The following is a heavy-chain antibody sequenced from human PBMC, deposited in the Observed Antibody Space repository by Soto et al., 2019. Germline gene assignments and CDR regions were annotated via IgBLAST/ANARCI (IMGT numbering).Heavy chain of an antibody. J-gene: IGHJ4*02. Sequence: EVQLVESGGGLVKPGGSLRLSCAASGFTFSSYSMNWVRQAPGKGLEWVSSISSSSSYIYYADSVKGRFTISRDNAKNSLYLQMNSLRAEDTAVYYCARDVGGGTYYFDYWGQGTLVTVSS. CDR2: ISSSSSYI. D-gene: IGHD1-26*01. CDR1: GFTFSSYS. V-gene: IGHV3-21*01. CDR3: ARDVGGGTYYFDY.